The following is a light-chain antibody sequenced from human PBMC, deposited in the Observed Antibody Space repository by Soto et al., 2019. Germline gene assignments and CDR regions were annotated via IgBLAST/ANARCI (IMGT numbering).Light chain of an antibody. CDR2: DVS. CDR3: SSYTSSITVV. J-gene: IGLJ3*02. Sequence: QSALTQPASVSGSPGQSITISCTGTSSDVGGYNYVSWYQQHPGKAPKLMIYDVSYRPSGVSNRFSGSKSGNTASLTISGLQADDEADYYCSSYTSSITVVFGGGTKLTVL. CDR1: SSDVGGYNY. V-gene: IGLV2-14*03.